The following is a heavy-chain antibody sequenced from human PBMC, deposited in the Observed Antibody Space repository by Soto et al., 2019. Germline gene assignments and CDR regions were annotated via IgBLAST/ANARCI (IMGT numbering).Heavy chain of an antibody. D-gene: IGHD3-16*02. CDR2: ISYDGSNK. J-gene: IGHJ4*02. CDR3: ARDSGHYDYVWGSYRLGEVYFDY. V-gene: IGHV3-30-3*01. CDR1: GFTFSSYA. Sequence: GGSLRLSCAASGFTFSSYAMHWVRQAPGKGLEWVAVISYDGSNKYYADSVKGRFTISRDNSKNTLYLQMNSLRAEDTAVYYCARDSGHYDYVWGSYRLGEVYFDYWGQGTLVTVSS.